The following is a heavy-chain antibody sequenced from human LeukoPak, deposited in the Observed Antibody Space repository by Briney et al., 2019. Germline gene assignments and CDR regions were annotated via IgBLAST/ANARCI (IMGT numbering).Heavy chain of an antibody. J-gene: IGHJ4*02. D-gene: IGHD2-15*01. CDR1: GLPFSAYK. CDR2: ISTDGYTT. CDR3: VVGGSPGY. Sequence: PGGSMRLSCAASGLPFSAYKMHWVRHAPRKGLVWVSRISTDGYTTDYADFVQGRLTASRDNTKNTWSLEMNSRRAEDTAVYYCVVGGSPGYWGQGTLVTVPS. V-gene: IGHV3-74*01.